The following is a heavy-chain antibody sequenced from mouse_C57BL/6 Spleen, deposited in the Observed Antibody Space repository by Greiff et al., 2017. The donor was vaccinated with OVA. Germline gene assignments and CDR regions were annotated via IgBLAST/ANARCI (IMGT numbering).Heavy chain of an antibody. Sequence: EVQLQESGPGLVKPSQSLSLTCSVTGYSITSGYYWNWIRQFPGNKLEWMGYISYDGSNNYNPSLKNRISITRDTSKNQFFLKLNSVTTEDTATYYCARGAGNLGYWGQGTTLTVSS. CDR1: GYSITSGYY. J-gene: IGHJ2*01. CDR2: ISYDGSN. CDR3: ARGAGNLGY. V-gene: IGHV3-6*01.